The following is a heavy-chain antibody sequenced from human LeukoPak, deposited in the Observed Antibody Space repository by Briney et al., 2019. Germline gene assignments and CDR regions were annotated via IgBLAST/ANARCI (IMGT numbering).Heavy chain of an antibody. Sequence: GGSLRLSCAASGLTFSSYWMSWVRQAPGKGLEWVANIKQDGSGKYYVDSVKGRFTISRDNAKNSLYLQMNSLRAEDTAVYYCARGSRRYDYVWGSYPGSWGQGTLVTVSS. J-gene: IGHJ4*02. CDR3: ARGSRRYDYVWGSYPGS. CDR2: IKQDGSGK. D-gene: IGHD3-16*02. CDR1: GLTFSSYW. V-gene: IGHV3-7*01.